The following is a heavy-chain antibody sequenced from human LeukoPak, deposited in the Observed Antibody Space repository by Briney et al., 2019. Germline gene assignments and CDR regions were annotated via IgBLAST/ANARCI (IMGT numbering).Heavy chain of an antibody. D-gene: IGHD3-9*01. V-gene: IGHV1-18*01. CDR1: GYTFTSYG. Sequence: ASVKVSCKASGYTFTSYGISRVRQAPGQGLEWMGWISAYNGNTNYAQKLQGRVTMTTDTSTSTAYMELRSLRSDDTAVYYCARDRYDILTGYYWFDPWGQGTLVTVSS. J-gene: IGHJ5*02. CDR2: ISAYNGNT. CDR3: ARDRYDILTGYYWFDP.